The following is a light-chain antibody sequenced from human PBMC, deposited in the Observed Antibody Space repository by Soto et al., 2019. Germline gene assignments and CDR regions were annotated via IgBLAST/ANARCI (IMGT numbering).Light chain of an antibody. V-gene: IGKV3-20*01. CDR3: QQYGSSPRT. Sequence: EIVLTQSPGTVSLSPGERATLSCRASQSVSSSYLAWYQQKPGQAPRLLIYGASSRATGIPDRFSGSGSGTDFTLIISRLEPEDFAVYYCQQYGSSPRTFGQGTKVEIK. J-gene: IGKJ1*01. CDR1: QSVSSSY. CDR2: GAS.